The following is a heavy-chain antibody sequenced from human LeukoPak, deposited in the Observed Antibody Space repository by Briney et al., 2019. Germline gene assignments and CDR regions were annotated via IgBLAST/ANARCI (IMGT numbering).Heavy chain of an antibody. J-gene: IGHJ6*02. V-gene: IGHV3-9*01. CDR2: ISWNSGNI. CDR1: GFTFDDYA. CDR3: AKIAATGYSYYGMDV. D-gene: IGHD6-13*01. Sequence: GGSLRLSCAASGFTFDDYAMHWVRQAPGKGLEWVSGISWNSGNIGYADSVKGRFTISRDNAKNSLYLQMNSLRAEDTALYYCAKIAATGYSYYGMDVWGQGTTVTVSS.